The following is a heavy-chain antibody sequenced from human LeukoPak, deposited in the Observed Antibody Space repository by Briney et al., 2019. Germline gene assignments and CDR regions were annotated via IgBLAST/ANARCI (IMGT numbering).Heavy chain of an antibody. CDR2: FFTSGST. Sequence: SETLSFNCTVSSGSISSYSWSWIRQPAGKGLEWIGRFFTSGSTIYNPSLKSRVTMSVDTSKNQFSLKLSSVTAADTAVYYCARVPKWLGKVGFDYWGQGTLVTVSS. D-gene: IGHD6-19*01. CDR1: SGSISSYS. J-gene: IGHJ4*02. V-gene: IGHV4-4*07. CDR3: ARVPKWLGKVGFDY.